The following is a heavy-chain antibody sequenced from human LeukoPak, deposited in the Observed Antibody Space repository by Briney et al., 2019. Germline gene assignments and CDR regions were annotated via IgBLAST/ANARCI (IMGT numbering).Heavy chain of an antibody. D-gene: IGHD3-3*01. CDR3: ARSRVWSDYWGYFDY. CDR2: IYYSGST. J-gene: IGHJ4*02. V-gene: IGHV4-59*01. Sequence: SETLSLTCSVSGGSIISYYWSWIRQPPGKGLEWIGYIYYSGSTNYNPSLKSRVTISVDTSKTQISLKLRAVTAADTAVYYCARSRVWSDYWGYFDYWGQGTLVTVSS. CDR1: GGSIISYY.